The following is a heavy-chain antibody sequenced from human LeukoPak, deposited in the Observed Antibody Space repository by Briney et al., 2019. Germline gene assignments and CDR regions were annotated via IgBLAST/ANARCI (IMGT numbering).Heavy chain of an antibody. V-gene: IGHV4-59*08. CDR2: GHYSGNT. D-gene: IGHD2-8*01. CDR3: AKWASDNRAIDL. J-gene: IGHJ5*02. CDR1: GTSITSYY. Sequence: SETLSLPCTVSGTSITSYYWNWIRQAPGQGPEWIGYGHYSGNTKYNPPLKSRVTISVDTSKNQFSLRLSSVTAADTAVYFCAKWASDNRAIDLWGRGTLVTVSS.